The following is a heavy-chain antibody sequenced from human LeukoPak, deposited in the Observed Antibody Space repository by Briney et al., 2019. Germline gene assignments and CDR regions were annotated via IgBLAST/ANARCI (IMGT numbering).Heavy chain of an antibody. CDR1: GGSVSSDSHY. CDR2: IYYSGST. D-gene: IGHD6-25*01. V-gene: IGHV4-61*01. Sequence: PSETLSLTCTVSGGSVSSDSHYWSWIRQPPGKGLEWIGYIYYSGSTNYNPSLKSRVTISIDTSKNQFSLKLSSVTAADTVVYYCARTVSATPQVFDYWGQGTLVTVSS. CDR3: ARTVSATPQVFDY. J-gene: IGHJ4*02.